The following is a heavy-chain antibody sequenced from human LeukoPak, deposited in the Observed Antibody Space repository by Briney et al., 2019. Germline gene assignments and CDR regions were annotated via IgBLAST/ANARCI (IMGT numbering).Heavy chain of an antibody. CDR1: GFTFHGYA. CDR2: ISWNSGSI. Sequence: QPGGSLRLSCAASGFTFHGYAMHWVRQAPGKGLEWVSGISWNSGSIGYADSVKGRFTISRDNAKNSLFLQMNSLRAEDMALYYCARGMATGGRLDYWGQGTLVTVSS. J-gene: IGHJ4*02. CDR3: ARGMATGGRLDY. D-gene: IGHD5-24*01. V-gene: IGHV3-9*03.